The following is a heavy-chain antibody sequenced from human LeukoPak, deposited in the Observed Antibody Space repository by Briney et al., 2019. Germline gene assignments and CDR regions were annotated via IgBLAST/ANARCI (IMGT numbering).Heavy chain of an antibody. J-gene: IGHJ6*03. CDR3: ARAGGQYYYYYYMDV. CDR1: GGSISSSSYY. V-gene: IGHV4-39*07. D-gene: IGHD2-15*01. CDR2: IYYSGST. Sequence: SETLSLTCTVSGGSISSSSYYWGWIRQPPGKGLEWIGSIYYSGSTYYNPSLKSRVTISVDTSKNQFSLKLSSVTAADTAVYYCARAGGQYYYYYYMDVWGKGTTVTVSS.